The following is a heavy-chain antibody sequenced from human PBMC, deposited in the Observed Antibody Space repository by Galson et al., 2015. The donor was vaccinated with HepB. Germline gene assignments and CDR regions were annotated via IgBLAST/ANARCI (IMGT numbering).Heavy chain of an antibody. D-gene: IGHD6-19*01. CDR3: ARVAAVAEEGAYDAFDI. J-gene: IGHJ3*02. V-gene: IGHV4-59*01. CDR1: GGSISSYY. CDR2: IYYSGST. Sequence: ETLSLTCTVSGGSISSYYWSWIRQPPGKGLEWIGYIYYSGSTNYNPSLKSRVTISVDTSKNQFSLKLSSVTAADTAVYYCARVAAVAEEGAYDAFDIWGQGTMVTVSS.